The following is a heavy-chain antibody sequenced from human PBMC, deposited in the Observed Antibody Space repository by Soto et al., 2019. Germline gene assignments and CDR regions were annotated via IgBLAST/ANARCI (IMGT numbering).Heavy chain of an antibody. D-gene: IGHD2-15*01. CDR1: GGSISSGGYY. Sequence: PSETLSLTCTVSGGSISSGGYYWSWIRQHPGKGLEWIGYIYYSGSTNYNPSLKSRVTISVDTSKNQFSLKLSSVTAADTAVYYCARQHGLGYCSGGSCPRAAFDIWGQGTMVTVSS. J-gene: IGHJ3*02. CDR2: IYYSGST. V-gene: IGHV4-61*08. CDR3: ARQHGLGYCSGGSCPRAAFDI.